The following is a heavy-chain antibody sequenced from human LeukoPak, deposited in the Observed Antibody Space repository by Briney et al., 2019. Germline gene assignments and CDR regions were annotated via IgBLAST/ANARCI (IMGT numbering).Heavy chain of an antibody. Sequence: GRSLRLSCAASGFTFSSYAMHGVRQAPGKGLEWVAVISYDGSNKYYADSVKGRFTISRDNSKNTLYLQMNSLRAEDTAVYYCARPTAMVTAYFDYWGQGTLVTVSS. V-gene: IGHV3-30-3*01. J-gene: IGHJ4*02. D-gene: IGHD5-18*01. CDR3: ARPTAMVTAYFDY. CDR1: GFTFSSYA. CDR2: ISYDGSNK.